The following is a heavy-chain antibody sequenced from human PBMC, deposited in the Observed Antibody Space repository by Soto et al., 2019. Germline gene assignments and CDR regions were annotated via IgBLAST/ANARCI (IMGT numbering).Heavy chain of an antibody. D-gene: IGHD3-22*01. Sequence: QVQLVESGGGVGQPGRSLRLSCAASGFTFSSYGMHWVRQAPGKGLEWVAVISYDGSNKYYADSVKGRFTISRDNSKNTLYLQMNSLRAEDTAVYYCAKFRDSSGYWFDPWGQGTLVTVSS. V-gene: IGHV3-30*18. CDR1: GFTFSSYG. CDR3: AKFRDSSGYWFDP. J-gene: IGHJ5*02. CDR2: ISYDGSNK.